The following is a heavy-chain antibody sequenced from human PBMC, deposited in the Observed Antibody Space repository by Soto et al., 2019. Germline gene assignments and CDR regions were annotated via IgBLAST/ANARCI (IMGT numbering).Heavy chain of an antibody. D-gene: IGHD6-19*01. Sequence: EVQLVESGGGLVKPGGSLRLSCAASGFTFSNAWMSWVRQAPGKGLEWVGRIKSKTDGGTTDYAAPVKGRFTISREDSKNTLYLQMNSLKTEDTAVYYCTTGIAVAGVDYWGQGTLVTVSS. CDR2: IKSKTDGGTT. CDR3: TTGIAVAGVDY. V-gene: IGHV3-15*01. J-gene: IGHJ4*02. CDR1: GFTFSNAW.